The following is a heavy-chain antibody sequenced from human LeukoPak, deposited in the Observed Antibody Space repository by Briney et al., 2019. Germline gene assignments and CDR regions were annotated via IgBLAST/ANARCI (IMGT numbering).Heavy chain of an antibody. CDR1: GFTFSSYT. CDR2: ISVSGGST. J-gene: IGHJ6*03. D-gene: IGHD3-10*01. CDR3: AKETRYGSGSWDYYYYMDV. V-gene: IGHV3-23*01. Sequence: PGGSLRLSCAASGFTFSSYTMRWGRQAPGKGLEWGSAISVSGGSTYYADSVKGRFTISRDNSKNTLYLQMNSLRAEDTAVYYCAKETRYGSGSWDYYYYMDVWGKGTTVTVSS.